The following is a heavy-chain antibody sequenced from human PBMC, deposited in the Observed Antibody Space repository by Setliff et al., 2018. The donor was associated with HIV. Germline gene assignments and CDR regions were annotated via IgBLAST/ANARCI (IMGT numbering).Heavy chain of an antibody. V-gene: IGHV4-59*08. D-gene: IGHD3-10*01. CDR3: ARQGGYNSPLMV. J-gene: IGHJ4*02. CDR1: GGSITSYY. Sequence: SLTCTVSGGSITSYYWNWIRQSPGKGLEWIGCIFDSGTTKYNPSVTSRVTISVDASKNQFFLQLISVTAADTAVYYCARQGGYNSPLMVWGQGKLVTVSS. CDR2: IFDSGTT.